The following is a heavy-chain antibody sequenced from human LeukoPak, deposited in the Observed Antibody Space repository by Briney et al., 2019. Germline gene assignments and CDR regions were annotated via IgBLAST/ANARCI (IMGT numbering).Heavy chain of an antibody. V-gene: IGHV3-20*04. Sequence: GGSLRLSCEASGFTFDDYAMSWVRQLPRKGLEWVSGINRNGDSTDYAGSVKGRFTISRDNAKNSHFLQMNSLRVEDTALYYCARGFRNGPFDCWGQGTLVTVSS. CDR3: ARGFRNGPFDC. J-gene: IGHJ4*02. CDR1: GFTFDDYA. D-gene: IGHD2-8*01. CDR2: INRNGDST.